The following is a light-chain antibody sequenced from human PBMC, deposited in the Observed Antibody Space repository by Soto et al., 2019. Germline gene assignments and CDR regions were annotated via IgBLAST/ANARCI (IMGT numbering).Light chain of an antibody. Sequence: EIVLTQSPGTLSLSPGERATLSCRASQSVSSSYLAWYQQKPGQAPRLLIYGASSRATGIPDRFSGSGSGPDFTLTISRLEPADFAVYYCQQYGSSRITFGQGTRLEIK. CDR1: QSVSSSY. CDR3: QQYGSSRIT. CDR2: GAS. V-gene: IGKV3-20*01. J-gene: IGKJ5*01.